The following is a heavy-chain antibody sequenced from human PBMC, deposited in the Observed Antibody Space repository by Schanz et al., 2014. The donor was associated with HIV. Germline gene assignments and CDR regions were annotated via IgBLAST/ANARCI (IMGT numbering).Heavy chain of an antibody. CDR2: ISSSSSTI. CDR1: GFTFSSYS. D-gene: IGHD3-3*01. CDR3: TRGRFLERGGMDV. V-gene: IGHV3-48*01. Sequence: EVQLVESGGGLVQPGGSLRLSCVASGFTFSSYSMNWVRQAPGKGLEWLSFISSSSSTIYYADSVKGRFTISRDNAKNSLYLQMNSLRAEDTAVYFCTRGRFLERGGMDVWGQGTAVTVSS. J-gene: IGHJ6*02.